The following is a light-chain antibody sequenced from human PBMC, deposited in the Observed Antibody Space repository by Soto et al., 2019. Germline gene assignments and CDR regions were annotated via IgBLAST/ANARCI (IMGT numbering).Light chain of an antibody. J-gene: IGLJ1*01. Sequence: QSVLTQPPSVSGAPGQRVTISCTGSSSNIGAGYDVHWYQQLPGTAPKLLIYDNNNRPSGVPDRFSGSKSGTSASLAITGLQAEDEADYYCQSYDSSLSGAVFGNGTKLTVL. CDR3: QSYDSSLSGAV. CDR2: DNN. V-gene: IGLV1-40*01. CDR1: SSNIGAGYD.